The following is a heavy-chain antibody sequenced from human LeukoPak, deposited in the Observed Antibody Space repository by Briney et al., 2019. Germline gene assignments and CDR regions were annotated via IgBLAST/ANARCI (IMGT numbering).Heavy chain of an antibody. Sequence: WVRQPPGKGLEWIGSIYYSGSTYYNPSLKSRVTISVDTSKNQFSLKLSSVTAADTAVYYCARVGAVANYYYYYMDVWGKGTTVTVSS. V-gene: IGHV4-39*07. D-gene: IGHD3-10*01. CDR3: ARVGAVANYYYYYMDV. J-gene: IGHJ6*03. CDR2: IYYSGST.